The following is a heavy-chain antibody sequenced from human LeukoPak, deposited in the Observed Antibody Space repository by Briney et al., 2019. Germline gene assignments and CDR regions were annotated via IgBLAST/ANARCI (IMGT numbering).Heavy chain of an antibody. CDR2: ISGSGGST. J-gene: IGHJ6*03. CDR1: GFTFSSYD. CDR3: AKGGSAAAYSYYYYYMDV. V-gene: IGHV3-23*01. D-gene: IGHD6-13*01. Sequence: GGSLRLSCAASGFTFSSYDMSWVRQAPGKGLEWVSAISGSGGSTYYADSVKGRFTISRDNSKNTLYLQMNSLRAEDTAVYYSAKGGSAAAYSYYYYYMDVWGKGTTVTVSS.